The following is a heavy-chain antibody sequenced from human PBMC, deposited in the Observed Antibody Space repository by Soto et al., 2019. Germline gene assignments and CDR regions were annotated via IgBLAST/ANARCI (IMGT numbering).Heavy chain of an antibody. V-gene: IGHV5-51*01. CDR3: APGLAAAGYANGREV. J-gene: IGHJ6*02. D-gene: IGHD6-13*01. Sequence: GESLKISCQGSGYSFTKYWIGWVRQMPGKGLEWMGIIYPGNSDSRYGPSFQGQVSFSADKSISTAYLQWSSLKASDTAIYYCAPGLAAAGYANGREVGGQGTRFTFSS. CDR2: IYPGNSDS. CDR1: GYSFTKYW.